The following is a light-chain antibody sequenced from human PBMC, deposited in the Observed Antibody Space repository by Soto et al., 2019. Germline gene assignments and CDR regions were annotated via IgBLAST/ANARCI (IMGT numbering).Light chain of an antibody. Sequence: EFVLAQAPGTLSLSPGGRATLSCRGSQTVRNNYLAWYQQKPGQAHRLLIYDASSRATGIQDRFSGGGSGTDFTLTIRRLEPEDFAVYYCKQFSSYPLTFGGGTKVDIK. V-gene: IGKV3-20*01. CDR1: QTVRNNY. J-gene: IGKJ4*01. CDR2: DAS. CDR3: KQFSSYPLT.